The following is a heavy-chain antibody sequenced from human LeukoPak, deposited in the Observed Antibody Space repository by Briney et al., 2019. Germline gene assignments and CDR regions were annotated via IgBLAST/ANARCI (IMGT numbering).Heavy chain of an antibody. CDR3: AKGLEDRHDSSGYYSNWFDP. CDR2: ISGSGGNT. J-gene: IGHJ5*02. D-gene: IGHD3-22*01. CDR1: GFTFSSFA. V-gene: IGHV3-23*01. Sequence: PGGSLRLSCAASGFTFSSFAMTWVRQAPGKGLEWVSGISGSGGNTYYADSVRGRFTISRDNSKNTLYLQLNSLTAEDTALYYCAKGLEDRHDSSGYYSNWFDPWGQGTLVTVSS.